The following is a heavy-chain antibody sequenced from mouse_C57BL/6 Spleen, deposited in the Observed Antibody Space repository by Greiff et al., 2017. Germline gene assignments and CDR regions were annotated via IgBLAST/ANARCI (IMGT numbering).Heavy chain of an antibody. Sequence: EVKLMESGGGLVKPGGSLKLSCAASGFTFSDYGMHWVRQAPETGLEWVAYISRGSSTIYYADTVKGRFTISRDNAKNTLFLQMTRLRSEDTAMXYCAVTEGYAMDYWGQGTSVTVSS. CDR1: GFTFSDYG. CDR2: ISRGSSTI. V-gene: IGHV5-17*01. J-gene: IGHJ4*01. D-gene: IGHD2-1*01. CDR3: AVTEGYAMDY.